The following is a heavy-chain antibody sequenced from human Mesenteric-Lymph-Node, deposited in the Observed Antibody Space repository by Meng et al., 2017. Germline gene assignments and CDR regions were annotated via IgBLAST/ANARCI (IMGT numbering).Heavy chain of an antibody. V-gene: IGHV4-30-4*08. Sequence: QVQLQESGPGLVKPSQTLSLTCTVSGVSITTYYYWSWIRQAPGEGLEWIGYIYYSGSTCYNPSLKNLLTISVDTSKNQFSLKLSSVTAADTAVYYCARGPRTRYGDYVYWGQGTLVTVSS. CDR1: GVSITTYYY. CDR2: IYYSGST. J-gene: IGHJ4*02. D-gene: IGHD4-17*01. CDR3: ARGPRTRYGDYVY.